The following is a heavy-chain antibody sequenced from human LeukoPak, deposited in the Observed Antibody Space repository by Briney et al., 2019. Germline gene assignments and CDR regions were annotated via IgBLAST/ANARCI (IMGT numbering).Heavy chain of an antibody. Sequence: SETLSLTCAVYGGSFSGYYWSWIRQPPGKGVEWIGEINHSGSTNYNPSLKRRVTISVDKSKKKISLKLSSVTAADTAVYYCARNTLRRYSSSWYVGYYYWGQGTLVTXX. CDR1: GGSFSGYY. D-gene: IGHD6-13*01. V-gene: IGHV4-34*01. CDR2: INHSGST. J-gene: IGHJ4*02. CDR3: ARNTLRRYSSSWYVGYYY.